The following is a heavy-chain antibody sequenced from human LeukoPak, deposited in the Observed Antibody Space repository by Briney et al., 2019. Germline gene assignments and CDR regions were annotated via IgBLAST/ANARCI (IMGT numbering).Heavy chain of an antibody. D-gene: IGHD1-26*01. CDR2: IFYSGGT. Sequence: SETLSLTCTVSGGSISSSNYYWGWIRQPPGKGLEWIGSIFYSGGTYYNPSLKSRVTISVDTSKNQFSLKLSSVTAADTAVYYCARDSAMGSTSFDSWGQGTLVTVSS. V-gene: IGHV4-39*07. J-gene: IGHJ4*02. CDR1: GGSISSSNYY. CDR3: ARDSAMGSTSFDS.